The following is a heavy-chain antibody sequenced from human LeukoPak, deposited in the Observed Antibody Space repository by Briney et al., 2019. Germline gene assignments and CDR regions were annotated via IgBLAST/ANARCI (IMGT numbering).Heavy chain of an antibody. V-gene: IGHV4-30-2*01. CDR3: ARGRIAAAAYY. CDR1: GGSISSGGYY. CDR2: IYHSGST. D-gene: IGHD6-13*01. J-gene: IGHJ4*02. Sequence: SQTLSLTCTVSGGSISSGGYYWSWIRQPPGKGLEWIGYIYHSGSTYYNPSLKSRVTISVDTSKNQFSLKLSSVTAADTAVYYCARGRIAAAAYYWGQGTLVTVSS.